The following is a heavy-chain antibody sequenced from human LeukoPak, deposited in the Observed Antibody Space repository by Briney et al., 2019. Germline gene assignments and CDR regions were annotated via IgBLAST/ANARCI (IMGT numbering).Heavy chain of an antibody. D-gene: IGHD3-10*01. Sequence: SETLSLTCAVYGGSFSGYYWSWIRQPPGKGLEWIGEINHSGSTNYNPSLKSRVTISVDTSKNQFSLKLSSVTAADAAVYYCARVGYYFDCWGQGTLVTVSS. J-gene: IGHJ4*02. CDR1: GGSFSGYY. CDR3: ARVGYYFDC. CDR2: INHSGST. V-gene: IGHV4-34*01.